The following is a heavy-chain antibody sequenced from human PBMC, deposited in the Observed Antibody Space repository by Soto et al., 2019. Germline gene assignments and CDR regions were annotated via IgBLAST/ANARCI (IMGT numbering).Heavy chain of an antibody. V-gene: IGHV6-1*01. CDR2: TYYRSKWYN. CDR3: ASGIAARFWGYYYYYMDV. D-gene: IGHD6-13*01. J-gene: IGHJ6*03. CDR1: GDSVSSNSAA. Sequence: PSQTLSLTCAISGDSVSSNSAAWNWIRQSPSRGLEWLGRTYYRSKWYNDYAVSVKSRITINQDTSKNQSSLQLNSVTPEDTAVYYCASGIAARFWGYYYYYMDVWGKGTTVTSP.